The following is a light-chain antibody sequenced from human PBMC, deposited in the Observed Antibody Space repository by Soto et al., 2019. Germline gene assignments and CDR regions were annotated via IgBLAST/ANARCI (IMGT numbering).Light chain of an antibody. CDR3: QQYGTSPRT. CDR2: GAS. V-gene: IGKV3-20*01. Sequence: DILMTQSPGTLSLSPGERATLSCRASQSISSNYLAWYQQKPGQSPRLLIYGASSRATGIPDRFSGRGSGTDFTLTISRLEPEDFAVYFCQQYGTSPRTFGQGTKVDIK. CDR1: QSISSNY. J-gene: IGKJ1*01.